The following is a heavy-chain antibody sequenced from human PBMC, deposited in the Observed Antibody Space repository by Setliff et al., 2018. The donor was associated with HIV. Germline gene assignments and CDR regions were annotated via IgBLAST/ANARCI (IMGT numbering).Heavy chain of an antibody. CDR3: ASAGACERNALDI. J-gene: IGHJ3*02. CDR2: INPTGGST. V-gene: IGHV1-46*01. Sequence: ASVKVSCKPSGYSFTNHYMHWVRQAPGQGLEWMGVINPTGGSTRNTQKFQCRVAMNRDTSTSTVYMELSSLRSEDTAVYYCASAGACERNALDIWGQGTMVTVSS. CDR1: GYSFTNHY. D-gene: IGHD1-1*01.